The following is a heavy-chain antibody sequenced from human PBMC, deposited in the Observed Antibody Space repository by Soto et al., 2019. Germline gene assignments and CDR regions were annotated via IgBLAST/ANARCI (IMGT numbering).Heavy chain of an antibody. V-gene: IGHV3-23*01. CDR1: AFTFRRYA. CDR2: ISGSGGST. Sequence: RYLRLSCAASAFTFRRYAMSWGRQALGKGLEWVSAISGSGGSTYYADSVKGRFTISRDNSKNTLYLQMNSLRAEDTAVYYCAKPPYYYDSSFTRRGGYGSLDISDQGTLV. D-gene: IGHD3-22*01. CDR3: AKPPYYYDSSFTRRGGYGSLDI. J-gene: IGHJ3*02.